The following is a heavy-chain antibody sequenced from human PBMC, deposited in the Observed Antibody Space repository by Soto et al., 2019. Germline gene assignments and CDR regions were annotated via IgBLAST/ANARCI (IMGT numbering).Heavy chain of an antibody. V-gene: IGHV4-59*08. CDR2: IYYSGST. CDR3: PIRHSSGWYLGY. J-gene: IGHJ4*02. CDR1: GGSISSYY. Sequence: PSETLSLTCTVSGGSISSYYWSWIRQPPGKGLEWIGYIYYSGSTNYNPSLKSRVTISVDTSKNQFSLKLSSVTAVDTAVYYCPIRHSSGWYLGYWGQGTLVTVSS. D-gene: IGHD6-19*01.